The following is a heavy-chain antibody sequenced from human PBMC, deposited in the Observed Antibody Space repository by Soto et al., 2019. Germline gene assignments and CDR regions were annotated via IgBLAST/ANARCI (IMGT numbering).Heavy chain of an antibody. CDR1: GGSISSYY. D-gene: IGHD3-10*01. Sequence: QVQLQESGPGLVKPSETLSLSCTVSGGSISSYYWSWFRQSPGKRMEWIGYVHHSWGSSYNPSLQSRVAISLDTSKSQFSLKVTSVTATDTAVYYCARQGFGPLHGLVDVWGQGTMVTFSS. J-gene: IGHJ6*02. V-gene: IGHV4-59*08. CDR2: VHHSWGS. CDR3: ARQGFGPLHGLVDV.